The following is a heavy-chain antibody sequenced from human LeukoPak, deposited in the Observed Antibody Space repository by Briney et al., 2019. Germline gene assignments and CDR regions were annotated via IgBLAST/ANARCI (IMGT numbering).Heavy chain of an antibody. D-gene: IGHD3-22*01. V-gene: IGHV1-18*01. Sequence: ASVKVSCKASGYTFSSYGITWVRQAPGQGLEWMGWINPYNGNTNYAQKLQDRVIMTTDTSTSTAYLDLRNLISDDTAVYYCARGEAITLIGVVKGVWFAPWGQGT. CDR3: ARGEAITLIGVVKGVWFAP. CDR1: GYTFSSYG. J-gene: IGHJ5*02. CDR2: INPYNGNT.